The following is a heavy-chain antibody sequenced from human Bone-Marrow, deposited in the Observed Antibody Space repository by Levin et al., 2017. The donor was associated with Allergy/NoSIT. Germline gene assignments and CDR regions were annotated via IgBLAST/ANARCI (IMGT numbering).Heavy chain of an antibody. CDR1: GFTFSSYA. CDR2: ISDSGGST. V-gene: IGHV3-23*01. CDR3: AKDRTSRGSGKIDF. Sequence: PGGSLRLSCAASGFTFSSYAMAWVRQTPGKGLEWVSTISDSGGSTYYTESVKGRFTLSRDNSKNTLYLQMNSLRAEDTAVYYCAKDRTSRGSGKIDFWGQGTLVTVSS. D-gene: IGHD3-10*01. J-gene: IGHJ4*02.